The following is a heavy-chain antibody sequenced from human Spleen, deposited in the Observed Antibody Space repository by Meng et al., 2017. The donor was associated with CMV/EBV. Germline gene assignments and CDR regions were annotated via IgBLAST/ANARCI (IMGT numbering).Heavy chain of an antibody. D-gene: IGHD3-3*01. Sequence: ASVKVSCKASGYSFSNYAISWVRQAPGQGLEWMGWISAHNGNTNYAEKVQGRVTMTTDTSTSTAYMELRSLRPDDTAVYYCARDKREYYDFWNGYYTVEEYSGMDVWGQGTTVT. J-gene: IGHJ6*02. CDR2: ISAHNGNT. CDR1: GYSFSNYA. V-gene: IGHV1-18*01. CDR3: ARDKREYYDFWNGYYTVEEYSGMDV.